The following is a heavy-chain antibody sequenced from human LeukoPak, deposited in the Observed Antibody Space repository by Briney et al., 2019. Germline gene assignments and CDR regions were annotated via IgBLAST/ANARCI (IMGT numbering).Heavy chain of an antibody. CDR2: ISSSGSTI. Sequence: GGSLRLSCAASGFTFSDYYMSWIRQAPGKGLKWVSYISSSGSTIYYADSVKGRFTISRDNAKNSLYLQMNSLRAEDTAVYYCARDPSPGTGYCSGGSCYPHYYYGMDVWGQGTTVTVSS. J-gene: IGHJ6*02. CDR1: GFTFSDYY. V-gene: IGHV3-11*01. CDR3: ARDPSPGTGYCSGGSCYPHYYYGMDV. D-gene: IGHD2-15*01.